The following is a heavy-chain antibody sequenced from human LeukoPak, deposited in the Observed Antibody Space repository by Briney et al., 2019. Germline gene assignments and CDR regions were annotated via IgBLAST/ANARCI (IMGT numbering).Heavy chain of an antibody. Sequence: PGGSLRLSCAASGFTFSSYAMHWVRQAPGKGLEWVAVISYDGSNKYYADSVKGRFTISRDNSKNTLYLQMSSLRAEDTAVYYCARGELAAAGMFYWGQGTLVTVSS. CDR2: ISYDGSNK. CDR3: ARGELAAAGMFY. D-gene: IGHD6-13*01. V-gene: IGHV3-30-3*01. CDR1: GFTFSSYA. J-gene: IGHJ4*02.